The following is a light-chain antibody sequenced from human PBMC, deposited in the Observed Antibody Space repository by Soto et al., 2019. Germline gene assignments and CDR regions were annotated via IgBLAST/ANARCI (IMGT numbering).Light chain of an antibody. V-gene: IGLV2-14*01. CDR2: DVS. CDR1: SSDVGGYNY. CDR3: SSYTSSSTLGLYV. Sequence: QSALTQPASVSGSPGQSITISCTGTSSDVGGYNYVSWYQQHPGKAPKLMIYDVSNRPSGVSNRFSGSKSGNTASLTISGFQAEDEADYYCSSYTSSSTLGLYVFGTGTKVTVL. J-gene: IGLJ1*01.